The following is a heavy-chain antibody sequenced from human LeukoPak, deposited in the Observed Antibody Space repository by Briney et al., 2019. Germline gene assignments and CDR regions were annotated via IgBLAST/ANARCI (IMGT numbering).Heavy chain of an antibody. Sequence: SGPTLVNPTQTLTLTCTFSGFSLSTSGMCVSWIRQPPGKALEWLARIDWDDDKYYSTSLKTRLTISKDTSKNQVVLTMTNMDPVDTATYYCARYYYGSGKVHAFDIWGQGTMVTVSS. CDR2: IDWDDDK. D-gene: IGHD3-10*01. V-gene: IGHV2-70*11. CDR1: GFSLSTSGMC. CDR3: ARYYYGSGKVHAFDI. J-gene: IGHJ3*02.